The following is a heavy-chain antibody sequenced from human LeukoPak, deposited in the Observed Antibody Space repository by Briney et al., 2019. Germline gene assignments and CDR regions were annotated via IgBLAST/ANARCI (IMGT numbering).Heavy chain of an antibody. CDR1: GFTFDDYA. CDR3: AKAHLGYYDSSGYYPTSFDY. CDR2: ISWNSGSI. J-gene: IGHJ4*02. D-gene: IGHD3-22*01. V-gene: IGHV3-9*01. Sequence: GGSLRLSCAASGFTFDDYAMHWVRHAPGKGLEWVSGISWNSGSIGYADSVKGRFTISRDNAKNSLYLQMNSLRAEDTALYYCAKAHLGYYDSSGYYPTSFDYWGQGTLVTVSS.